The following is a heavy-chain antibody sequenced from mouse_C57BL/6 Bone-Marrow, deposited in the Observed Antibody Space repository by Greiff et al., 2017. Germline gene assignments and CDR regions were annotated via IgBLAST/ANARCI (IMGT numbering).Heavy chain of an antibody. D-gene: IGHD1-1*01. CDR1: GYNITSYW. CDR3: ARSYYYGSSYNY. Sequence: VQLQQPGAELVRPGSSVKLSCKASGYNITSYWMDWVKQRPGQGLEWIGNIYPSDSETHYNQKFKDKATLTVDKSSSTAYMQLSSLTSEDSAVYYCARSYYYGSSYNYWGQGTTLTVSS. J-gene: IGHJ2*01. V-gene: IGHV1-61*01. CDR2: IYPSDSET.